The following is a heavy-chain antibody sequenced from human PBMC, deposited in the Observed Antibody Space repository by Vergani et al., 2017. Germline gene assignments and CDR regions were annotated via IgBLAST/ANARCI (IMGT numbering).Heavy chain of an antibody. CDR1: GFTFSSYG. D-gene: IGHD3-9*01. V-gene: IGHV3-30*03. CDR3: ATGRYFDWLLNIDY. Sequence: VQLLESGGGLVQPGGSLRLSCAASGFTFSSYGMHWVRQAPGKGLEWVAVISYDGSNKYYADSVKGRFTISRDNSKNTLYLQMNSLRAEDTAVYYCATGRYFDWLLNIDYWGQGTLVTVSS. CDR2: ISYDGSNK. J-gene: IGHJ4*02.